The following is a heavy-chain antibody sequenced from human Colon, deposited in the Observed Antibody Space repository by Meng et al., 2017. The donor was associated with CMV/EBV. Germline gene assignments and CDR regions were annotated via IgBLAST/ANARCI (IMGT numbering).Heavy chain of an antibody. D-gene: IGHD2-2*01. CDR3: AKSGLGYCSSTSCLFDY. V-gene: IGHV3-33*06. CDR1: FTLSCYG. CDR2: IWYDGSNK. J-gene: IGHJ4*02. Sequence: FTLSCYGVHWFRQAPGKGLEWLAVIWYDGSNKYYADSVKGRFPISRDNSKNTLYLQMNSLRAEDTAVYYCAKSGLGYCSSTSCLFDYWGQGTLVTVSS.